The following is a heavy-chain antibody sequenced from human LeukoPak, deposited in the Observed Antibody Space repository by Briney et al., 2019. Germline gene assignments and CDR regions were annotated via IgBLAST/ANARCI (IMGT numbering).Heavy chain of an antibody. CDR3: ARDTLTAMVTEPFDYGMDV. D-gene: IGHD5-18*01. V-gene: IGHV4-39*07. Sequence: KPSETLSLTCTVSGGSISSSSYYWGWIRQPPGKGLEWIGSIYYSGSTYYNPSLKSRVTISVDTSKNQFSLKLSSVTAADTAVYYCARDTLTAMVTEPFDYGMDVWGQGTTVTVSS. CDR1: GGSISSSSYY. CDR2: IYYSGST. J-gene: IGHJ6*02.